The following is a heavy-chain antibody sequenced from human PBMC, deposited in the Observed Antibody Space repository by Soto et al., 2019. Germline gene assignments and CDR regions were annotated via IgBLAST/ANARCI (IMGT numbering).Heavy chain of an antibody. Sequence: GASVKVSCKASGGTFSSYAISWVRQAPGQGLEWMGGIIPIFGTANYAQKFQGRVTITADESTSTAYMELSSLRSEDTAVYYCAREAPYRAPSWFDPWGQGTLVTVSS. CDR1: GGTFSSYA. D-gene: IGHD2-2*01. CDR3: AREAPYRAPSWFDP. CDR2: IIPIFGTA. J-gene: IGHJ5*02. V-gene: IGHV1-69*13.